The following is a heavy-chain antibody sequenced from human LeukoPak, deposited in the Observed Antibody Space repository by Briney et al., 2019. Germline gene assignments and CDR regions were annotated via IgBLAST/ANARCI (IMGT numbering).Heavy chain of an antibody. V-gene: IGHV4-34*01. Sequence: SSETLSLTCAVYGGSFSGYYWSWIRQPPEKGLEWIGEINHSGSTNYNPSLKSRVTISVDTSKNQFSLKLSSVTAADTAVYYCASPAGGSGTPRDYWGQGTLVTVSS. CDR2: INHSGST. CDR1: GGSFSGYY. J-gene: IGHJ4*02. D-gene: IGHD3-10*01. CDR3: ASPAGGSGTPRDY.